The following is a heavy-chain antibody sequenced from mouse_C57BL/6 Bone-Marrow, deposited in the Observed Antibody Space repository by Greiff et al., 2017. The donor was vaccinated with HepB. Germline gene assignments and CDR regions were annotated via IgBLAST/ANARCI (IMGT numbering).Heavy chain of an antibody. CDR1: GYTFTSYW. J-gene: IGHJ1*03. Sequence: VQLQQPGAELVKPGASVKLSCKASGYTFTSYWMQWVKQRPGQGLEWIGEIDPSDSYTNYHQKFKGKATLTVDTSSSTAYMQLSSLTSEDSAVYYCARCWYFDVWGTGTTVTVSS. CDR2: IDPSDSYT. CDR3: ARCWYFDV. V-gene: IGHV1-50*01.